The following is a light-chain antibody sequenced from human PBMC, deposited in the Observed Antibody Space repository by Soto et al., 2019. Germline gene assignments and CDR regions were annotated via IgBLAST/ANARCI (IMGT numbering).Light chain of an antibody. Sequence: QSPGTLSLSPGERVTLYCRASQSVSDNLAWYQQKPGQGPRLLVYRASTRTLGIPARFSGSESGTEFTLTISSLQSEDFAVYYCQQYNSWPITSGQGTRPEIK. CDR2: RAS. CDR3: QQYNSWPIT. CDR1: QSVSDN. V-gene: IGKV3-15*01. J-gene: IGKJ5*01.